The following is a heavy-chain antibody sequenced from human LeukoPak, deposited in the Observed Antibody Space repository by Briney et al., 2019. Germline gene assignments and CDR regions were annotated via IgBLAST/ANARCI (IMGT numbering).Heavy chain of an antibody. CDR3: AKAPVTTCSGAYCYPFDY. CDR1: GFTFSSYW. Sequence: GGSLTLSCAASGFTFSSYWMHWVRQAPGKGLVWVSRINSDGSSTSYADSVKGRFTISRDNAKNTLYLQMNSLRAEDTAVYYCAKAPVTTCSGAYCYPFDYWSQEPWSPSPQ. D-gene: IGHD2-15*01. CDR2: INSDGSST. V-gene: IGHV3-74*01. J-gene: IGHJ4*01.